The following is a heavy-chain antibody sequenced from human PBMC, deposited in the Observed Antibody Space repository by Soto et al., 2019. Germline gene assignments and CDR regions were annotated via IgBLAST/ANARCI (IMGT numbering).Heavy chain of an antibody. J-gene: IGHJ6*02. CDR1: GYTFTSYG. CDR2: IGAYNGNT. D-gene: IGHD3-3*01. V-gene: IGHV1-18*01. Sequence: QVQLVQSGAEVKKPGASVKVSCKASGYTFTSYGISWVRQAPGQGLEWMGWIGAYNGNTNYAQKLQGRVTMTTDTTTSTAYMELRSLRSDDTAVYYCARDPSIFGEPDYYYGMDVWGQGTTVTVSS. CDR3: ARDPSIFGEPDYYYGMDV.